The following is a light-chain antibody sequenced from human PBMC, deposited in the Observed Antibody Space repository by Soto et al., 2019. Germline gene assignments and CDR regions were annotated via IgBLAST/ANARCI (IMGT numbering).Light chain of an antibody. CDR2: GAS. CDR1: QSVLYNSNNKNH. V-gene: IGKV4-1*01. Sequence: DFVMTQAPDSLAVSLGERATINCKSSQSVLYNSNNKNHLGWFQQKPGHPPKLLIYGASFRPSGVPDRFSGSGSGTDFTLTISRLQAEDAAVYYFQQYYSIPFTFGQGTKLEI. J-gene: IGKJ2*01. CDR3: QQYYSIPFT.